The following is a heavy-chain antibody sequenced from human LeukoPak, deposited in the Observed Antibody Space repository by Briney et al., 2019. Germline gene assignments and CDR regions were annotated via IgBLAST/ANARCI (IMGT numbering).Heavy chain of an antibody. V-gene: IGHV1-8*01. CDR1: GYTFTSYD. J-gene: IGHJ6*03. D-gene: IGHD1-14*01. CDR2: MNPNSGNT. Sequence: ASVTVSRKASGYTFTSYDINWVRQAPGQGLEWVGWMNPNSGNTGYAQKFQGRVTMTRNTSISTAYMELSSLRSEDTAIYYCARGRGSPDGYMDVWGKGTAVTVSS. CDR3: ARGRGSPDGYMDV.